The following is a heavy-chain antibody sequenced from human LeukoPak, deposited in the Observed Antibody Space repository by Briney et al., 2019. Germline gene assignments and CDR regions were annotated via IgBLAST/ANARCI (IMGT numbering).Heavy chain of an antibody. CDR3: ARCSGYDYYYYYMDV. J-gene: IGHJ6*03. CDR1: GGSISSYY. V-gene: IGHV4-59*01. Sequence: SETLSLTCTVSGGSISSYYWSWIRQPPGKGLEWMGYIYYSGSTNYNPSLKSRVTISVDTSKNQFSLKLSSVTAADTAVYYCARCSGYDYYYYYMDVWGKGTTVTVSS. D-gene: IGHD5-12*01. CDR2: IYYSGST.